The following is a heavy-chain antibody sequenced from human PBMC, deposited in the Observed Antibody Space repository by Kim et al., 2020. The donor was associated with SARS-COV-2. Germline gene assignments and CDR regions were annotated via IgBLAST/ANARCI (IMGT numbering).Heavy chain of an antibody. J-gene: IGHJ4*02. Sequence: SETLSLTCTVSGGSISSSRYYWGWIRQPPGKGLEWIGSIYYSGTTYDNPSLTSRVTTSINTSKNQFSLKLTSVTAADTAVYYCARHGRSNYDILTGRYKVTYYFDYWGQGALVTVSS. CDR2: IYYSGTT. CDR3: ARHGRSNYDILTGRYKVTYYFDY. D-gene: IGHD3-9*01. V-gene: IGHV4-39*01. CDR1: GGSISSSRYY.